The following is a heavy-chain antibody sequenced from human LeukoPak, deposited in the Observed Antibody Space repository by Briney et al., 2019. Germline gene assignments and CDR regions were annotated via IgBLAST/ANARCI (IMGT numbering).Heavy chain of an antibody. CDR3: WRSLDVAGYPYYFDY. CDR2: ISGSGGTT. D-gene: IGHD3-3*01. Sequence: GGSLRLPCAASGFTFSSYAMSWVRQAPGKGLDWVSVISGSGGTTDYAESVKGRFTSSRDNSKNTLYLQMNSLRAEDTAVYYFWRSLDVAGYPYYFDYWGRGTLGTVPS. CDR1: GFTFSSYA. V-gene: IGHV3-23*01. J-gene: IGHJ4*02.